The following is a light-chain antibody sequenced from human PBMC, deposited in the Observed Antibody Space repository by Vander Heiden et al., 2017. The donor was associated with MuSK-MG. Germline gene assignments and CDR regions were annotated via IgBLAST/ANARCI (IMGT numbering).Light chain of an antibody. CDR1: NIGSKS. CDR3: QVWDSSSDLRVV. CDR2: YDS. J-gene: IGLJ2*01. Sequence: SYVLTQPPSVSVAPGKTARITCGGNNIGSKSVHWYQQKPGQAPVLVIYYDSDRPSGIPERFSGSNSGNTATLTISRVEAGDEADYYCQVWDSSSDLRVVFGGGTKLTVL. V-gene: IGLV3-21*04.